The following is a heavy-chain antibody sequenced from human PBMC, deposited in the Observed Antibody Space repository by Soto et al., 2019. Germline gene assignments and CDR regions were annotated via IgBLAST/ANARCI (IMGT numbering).Heavy chain of an antibody. CDR1: GYSFTSYW. CDR3: ARRAVTTWGYYYYYGMDV. D-gene: IGHD4-17*01. CDR2: IYPGDSDT. Sequence: GESLKISCKGSGYSFTSYWIGWVRQMPGKGLEWMGIIYPGDSDTRYSPSFQGQVTISADKSISTAYLQWSSLKASDTAMYYCARRAVTTWGYYYYYGMDVWGQGTTVTV. J-gene: IGHJ6*02. V-gene: IGHV5-51*01.